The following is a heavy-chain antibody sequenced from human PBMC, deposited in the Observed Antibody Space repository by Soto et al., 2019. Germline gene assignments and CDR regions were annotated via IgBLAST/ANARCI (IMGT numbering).Heavy chain of an antibody. CDR1: GGSISSGGYS. CDR2: IYHSGST. V-gene: IGHV4-30-2*01. D-gene: IGHD2-15*01. J-gene: IGHJ4*02. Sequence: TSETLSLTCAVSGGSISSGGYSWIWIRQPPGKGLEWIGYIYHSGSTYYNPSLKSRVTISVDRSKNQFSLKLSSVTAADTAVYYCARGQVVAAQHWGQGTLVTVSS. CDR3: ARGQVVAAQH.